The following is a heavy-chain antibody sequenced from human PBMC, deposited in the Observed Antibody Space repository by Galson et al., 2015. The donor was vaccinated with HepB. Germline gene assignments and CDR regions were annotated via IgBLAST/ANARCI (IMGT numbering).Heavy chain of an antibody. CDR2: IKSKTDGGTT. CDR1: GFTFSNAW. J-gene: IGHJ6*02. V-gene: IGHV3-15*07. Sequence: SLRLSCAASGFTFSNAWMNWVRQAPGKGLEWVGRIKSKTDGGTTDYAAPVKGRFTISRDDSKNTLYLQMNSLKTEDTAVYYCTVHRALTGYFYYYYGMDVWGQGTTVTVSS. CDR3: TVHRALTGYFYYYYGMDV. D-gene: IGHD3-9*01.